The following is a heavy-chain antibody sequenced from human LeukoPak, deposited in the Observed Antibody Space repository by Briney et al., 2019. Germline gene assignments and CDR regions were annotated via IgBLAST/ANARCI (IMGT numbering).Heavy chain of an antibody. J-gene: IGHJ5*02. CDR2: INPNSGGT. CDR3: ARTAAAGTSQFYMRPFDP. CDR1: GYSFTGHY. Sequence: ASVKVSCKASGYSFTGHYMHWVRQAPGQGLEWMGWINPNSGGTNYAQKFQGRVTMTRDTSISTAYMELSRLRSDDTAVYYCARTAAAGTSQFYMRPFDPWGQGTLVTVSS. V-gene: IGHV1-2*02. D-gene: IGHD6-13*01.